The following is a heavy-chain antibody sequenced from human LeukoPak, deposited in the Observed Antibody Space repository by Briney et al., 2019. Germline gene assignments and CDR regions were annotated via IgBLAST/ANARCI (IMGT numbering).Heavy chain of an antibody. J-gene: IGHJ4*02. CDR2: ISSSSNYI. CDR1: GFIFSTYN. Sequence: PGGSLRLSCAASGFIFSTYNMNWVRQAPGKGPEWVSSISSSSNYIYYADSVKGRFTISRDNAKNSLYLQMNSLRAEDTAVYYCASQRTYCSGGSCYKEFDYWGQGTLVTVSS. D-gene: IGHD2-15*01. CDR3: ASQRTYCSGGSCYKEFDY. V-gene: IGHV3-21*01.